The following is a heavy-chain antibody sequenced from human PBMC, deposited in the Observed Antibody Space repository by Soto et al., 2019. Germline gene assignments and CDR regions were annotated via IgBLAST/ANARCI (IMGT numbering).Heavy chain of an antibody. J-gene: IGHJ6*03. Sequence: GGSLRLSCAASGFTFSSYAMHWVRQAPGKGLEYVSAISSNGGSTYYANSVKGRFTISRDNSKNTLYLQMGSLRAEDMAVYYCARGPIGVWSVLEYYYYYIDVWAKGTTVTFSS. D-gene: IGHD3-3*01. CDR3: ARGPIGVWSVLEYYYYYIDV. V-gene: IGHV3-64*01. CDR1: GFTFSSYA. CDR2: ISSNGGST.